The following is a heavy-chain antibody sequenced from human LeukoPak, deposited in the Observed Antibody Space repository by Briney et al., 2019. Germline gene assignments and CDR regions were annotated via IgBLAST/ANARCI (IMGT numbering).Heavy chain of an antibody. CDR3: ANLHRAPPDY. V-gene: IGHV3-23*01. Sequence: GGSLRLSCAASGFTFTSYGMNWVRQAPGKGLEGGSVISNSGDTTYYADSVKGRSTISRDNSKNTLYLQMDSLRAEDTAIYSCANLHRAPPDYWGQGTLVTVSS. J-gene: IGHJ4*02. CDR2: ISNSGDTT. CDR1: GFTFTSYG.